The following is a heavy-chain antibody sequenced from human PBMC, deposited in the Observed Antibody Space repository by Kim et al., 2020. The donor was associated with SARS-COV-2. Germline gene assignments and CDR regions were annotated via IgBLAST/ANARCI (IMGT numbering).Heavy chain of an antibody. CDR3: ASELYYKVNRFDP. J-gene: IGHJ5*02. Sequence: AYSVQDRFTSTRDKAKNSLYRQMNSLRAADTAVYYCASELYYKVNRFDPWGQGTLVTVSS. D-gene: IGHD2-2*02. V-gene: IGHV3-21*01.